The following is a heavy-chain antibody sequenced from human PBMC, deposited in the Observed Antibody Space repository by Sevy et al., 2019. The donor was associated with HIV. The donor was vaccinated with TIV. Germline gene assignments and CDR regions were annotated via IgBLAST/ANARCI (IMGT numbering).Heavy chain of an antibody. V-gene: IGHV4-59*01. J-gene: IGHJ4*02. Sequence: SETLSLTRSVSGGSISSYYWSWIRQPPGKGLEWIGSFYYSGKNIYSPSLKSRVTISVDTSKNQFSLKLRSVTAADTAVYYCASEGPSYYDRSGYYRFDYWGQGTLVTVSS. CDR3: ASEGPSYYDRSGYYRFDY. CDR2: FYYSGKN. D-gene: IGHD3-22*01. CDR1: GGSISSYY.